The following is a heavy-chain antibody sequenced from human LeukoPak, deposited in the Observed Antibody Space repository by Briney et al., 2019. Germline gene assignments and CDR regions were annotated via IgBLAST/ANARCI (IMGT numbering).Heavy chain of an antibody. Sequence: SETLSLTCTVSGGSISSYYWSWIRQPPGKGLEWIGEINHSGSTNYNPSLKSRVTISVDTSKNQFSLKLSSVTAADTAVYYCARHRNRAVPGGRFFDYWGQGTLVTVSS. CDR2: INHSGST. J-gene: IGHJ4*02. V-gene: IGHV4-34*01. CDR1: GGSISSYY. D-gene: IGHD3-10*01. CDR3: ARHRNRAVPGGRFFDY.